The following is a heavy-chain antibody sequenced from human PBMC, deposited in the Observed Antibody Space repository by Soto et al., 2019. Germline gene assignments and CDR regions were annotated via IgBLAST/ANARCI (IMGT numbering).Heavy chain of an antibody. D-gene: IGHD3-9*01. Sequence: GGSLRLSCAASGFTFSSYAMSWVRQAPGKGLEWVSAISGSGGSTYYADSVKGRFTISRDNSKNTLYPQMNSLRAEDTAVYYCARGYDILTGYYPRDYYYYGMDVWGQGTKVTVSS. CDR2: ISGSGGST. CDR1: GFTFSSYA. V-gene: IGHV3-23*01. CDR3: ARGYDILTGYYPRDYYYYGMDV. J-gene: IGHJ6*02.